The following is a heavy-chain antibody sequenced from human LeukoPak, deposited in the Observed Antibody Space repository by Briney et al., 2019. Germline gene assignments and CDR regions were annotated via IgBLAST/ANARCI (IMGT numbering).Heavy chain of an antibody. CDR2: IYYSGNT. CDR3: AREVGASGSYSDYFDY. Sequence: SETRSLTCTVSGGSISRSSYYWGWTRQPPGKGLEGIGSIYYSGNTHYNPSLKRRVTISVDTSKNQFSLKLSSVTAADTAVYYCAREVGASGSYSDYFDYWGQGTLVTVSS. CDR1: GGSISRSSYY. D-gene: IGHD1-26*01. V-gene: IGHV4-39*07. J-gene: IGHJ4*02.